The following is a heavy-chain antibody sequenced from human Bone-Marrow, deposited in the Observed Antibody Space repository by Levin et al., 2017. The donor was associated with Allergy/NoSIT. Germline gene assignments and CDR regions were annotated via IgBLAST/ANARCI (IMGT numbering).Heavy chain of an antibody. CDR2: IYHSGST. D-gene: IGHD3-16*01. CDR3: ARAGMITFGGSHFDY. J-gene: IGHJ4*02. Sequence: PSQTLSLTCGVSGYSISNGYNWGWIRQSPGKGLEWIASIYHSGSTYYNPSLKSRVTISVDTSKNQFSLKLSSLTAADTAVYYCARAGMITFGGSHFDYWGQGALVTVSS. V-gene: IGHV4-38-2*01. CDR1: GYSISNGYN.